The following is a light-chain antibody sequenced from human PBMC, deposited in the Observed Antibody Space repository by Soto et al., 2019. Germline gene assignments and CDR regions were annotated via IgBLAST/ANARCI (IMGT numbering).Light chain of an antibody. CDR2: EGF. V-gene: IGLV2-23*01. J-gene: IGLJ1*01. CDR3: CAYAGSSIYV. Sequence: QSVLTQSASVSGSPGQSITISCTGTSSDVGSYNYVSWFQQYPGKAPKLLIYEGFKRPSGVSNRFSGSKSGNTASLTISGLQAEDEADYHCCAYAGSSIYVFGTGTKVTVL. CDR1: SSDVGSYNY.